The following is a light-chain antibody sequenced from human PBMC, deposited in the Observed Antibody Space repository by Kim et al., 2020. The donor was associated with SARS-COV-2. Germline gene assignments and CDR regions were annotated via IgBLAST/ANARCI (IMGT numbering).Light chain of an antibody. CDR3: QQYNNWPYT. CDR2: ATS. CDR1: QSVGSN. J-gene: IGKJ2*01. V-gene: IGKV3-15*01. Sequence: VMTQSPATLSVSPGERATLSCRASQSVGSNLAWYQQLPGQAPRLLIYATSTRATGIPARFSGSGSASDFTLTVSSLQSEDFGVYYCQQYNNWPYTVGQGIKLEI.